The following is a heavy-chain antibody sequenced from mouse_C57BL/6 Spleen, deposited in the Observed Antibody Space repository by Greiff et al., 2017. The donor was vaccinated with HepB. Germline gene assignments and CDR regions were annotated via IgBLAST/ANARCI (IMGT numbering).Heavy chain of an antibody. V-gene: IGHV5-9-1*02. D-gene: IGHD2-4*01. CDR2: ISSGGDYI. J-gene: IGHJ1*03. Sequence: DVMLVESGEGLVKPGGSLKLSCAASGFTFSSYAMSWVRQTPEKRLEWVAYISSGGDYIYYADTVKGRFTISRDNARNTLYLQMSSLKSEDTAMYYCTRVRGDYDRYFDVWGTGTTVTVSS. CDR3: TRVRGDYDRYFDV. CDR1: GFTFSSYA.